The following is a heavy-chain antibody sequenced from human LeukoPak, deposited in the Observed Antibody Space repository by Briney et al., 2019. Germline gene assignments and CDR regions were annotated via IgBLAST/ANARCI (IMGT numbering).Heavy chain of an antibody. D-gene: IGHD1-14*01. CDR3: ARNRNY. CDR1: GGSISSNSYF. Sequence: PSETLSLTCSVSGGSISSNSYFWVWIRQPPGKGLEWIEYTYYSGSTNYNPSLKSRVTTSLNTSKNQFSLKLYSVTAADTAVYNCARNRNYWGQGTLVTVSS. V-gene: IGHV4-61*05. CDR2: TYYSGST. J-gene: IGHJ4*02.